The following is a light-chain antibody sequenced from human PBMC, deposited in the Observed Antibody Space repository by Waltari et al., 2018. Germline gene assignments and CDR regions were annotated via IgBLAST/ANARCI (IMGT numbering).Light chain of an antibody. CDR2: ANY. J-gene: IGLJ3*02. CDR3: ATWDDSLSGRV. V-gene: IGLV1-44*01. Sequence: QSVLTQPPSASGTPGQRFTISCSGSSSNIGTNTVTWYQLVPGTAPKTLIFANYQRTSGVPDRFSASKSGTSASLVISGLQSEYEADYFCATWDDSLSGRVFGGGTKVTVL. CDR1: SSNIGTNT.